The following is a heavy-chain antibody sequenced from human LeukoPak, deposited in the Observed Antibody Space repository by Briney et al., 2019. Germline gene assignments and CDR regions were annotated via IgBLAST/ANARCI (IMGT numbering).Heavy chain of an antibody. CDR2: MNPNSGNT. CDR3: ARDWETYCSGGSCSHFDY. Sequence: ASVKVSCKASGYTFTSYDINWVRLATGQGLEWMGWMNPNSGNTGYAQKFQGRVTMTRNTSISTAYMELSSLRSEDTAVYYCARDWETYCSGGSCSHFDYWGQGTLVTVSS. J-gene: IGHJ4*02. D-gene: IGHD2-15*01. CDR1: GYTFTSYD. V-gene: IGHV1-8*01.